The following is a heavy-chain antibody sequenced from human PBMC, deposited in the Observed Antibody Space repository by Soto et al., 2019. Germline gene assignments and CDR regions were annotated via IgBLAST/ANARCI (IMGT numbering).Heavy chain of an antibody. V-gene: IGHV3-15*01. CDR2: IKSKTDAGTI. CDR1: GCTFTNAW. Sequence: EVQLVESGGGLVKPGGSLRLSCEASGCTFTNAWMSWVRQAPGKGLEWVGRIKSKTDAGTIDYAAPVKGRFTISRDDSKNTLYLQMNSLKTEDTAVYYCTTVAGAGLLSLDYWGHGTLVTVSS. J-gene: IGHJ4*01. D-gene: IGHD6-19*01. CDR3: TTVAGAGLLSLDY.